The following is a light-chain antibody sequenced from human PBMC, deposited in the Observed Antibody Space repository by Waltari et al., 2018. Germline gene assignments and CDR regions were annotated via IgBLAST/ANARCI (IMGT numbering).Light chain of an antibody. J-gene: IGKJ1*01. V-gene: IGKV1-9*01. CDR2: SAS. Sequence: DIQLTQSPSFLSASVGDRVTITCRASQGISSYLAWYQQKPGKAPEPLIYSASTLQSGVPSRFSASGSGTEFTLTISSLQPEDFATYHCQQLIHYLWTFGQGTKVEI. CDR1: QGISSY. CDR3: QQLIHYLWT.